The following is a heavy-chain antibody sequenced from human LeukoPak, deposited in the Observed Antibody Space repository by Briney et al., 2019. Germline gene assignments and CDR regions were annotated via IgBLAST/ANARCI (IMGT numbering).Heavy chain of an antibody. Sequence: PGRSLRLSRTVSGFTFRDYAMTWVRQAPGKGLEWVGFIRTKAYGASTEFAASVKGRFSISRDDSKSIAHLQMNSLKAEDTGVYYCTRFTGSVTVTTGFDYWGQGTLVTVSS. CDR1: GFTFRDYA. V-gene: IGHV3-49*04. J-gene: IGHJ4*02. CDR3: TRFTGSVTVTTGFDY. CDR2: IRTKAYGAST. D-gene: IGHD4-11*01.